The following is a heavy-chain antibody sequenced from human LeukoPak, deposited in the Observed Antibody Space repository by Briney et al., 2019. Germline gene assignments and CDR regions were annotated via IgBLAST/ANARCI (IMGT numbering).Heavy chain of an antibody. V-gene: IGHV3-21*05. CDR2: ISSSSSYI. CDR1: GFTVSSNY. Sequence: PGGSLRLSCAASGFTVSSNYMSWVRQAPGKGLEWVSYISSSSSYIYYADSVKGRFTISRDNAKNSLYLQMNSLRAEDTAVYYCARETPQLVGATDYWGQGTLVTVSS. D-gene: IGHD1-26*01. J-gene: IGHJ4*02. CDR3: ARETPQLVGATDY.